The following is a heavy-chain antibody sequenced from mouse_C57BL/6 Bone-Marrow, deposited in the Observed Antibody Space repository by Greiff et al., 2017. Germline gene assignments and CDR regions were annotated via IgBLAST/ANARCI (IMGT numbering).Heavy chain of an antibody. V-gene: IGHV1-81*01. CDR2: IYPRSGNT. D-gene: IGHD2-1*01. Sequence: VQLVESGAELARPGASVKLSCKASGYTFTSYGISWVKQRTGQGLEWIGEIYPRSGNTYYNEKFKGKATLTADKSSSTAYMELRSLTSEDSAVYFCAIYYGNEGYFDVWGTGTTVTVSS. CDR1: GYTFTSYG. CDR3: AIYYGNEGYFDV. J-gene: IGHJ1*03.